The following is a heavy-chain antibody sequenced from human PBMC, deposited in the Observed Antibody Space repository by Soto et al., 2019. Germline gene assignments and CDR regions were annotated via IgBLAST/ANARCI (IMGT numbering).Heavy chain of an antibody. CDR1: GGSISSSSYY. D-gene: IGHD2-15*01. CDR2: IYYSGST. CDR3: ARHTPAISISDH. Sequence: QLQLQESGPGLVKPSETLSLTCTVSGGSISSSSYYWGWIRQPPGKGLEWIGSIYYSGSTYYNPSLKGRVPRSVDTSKNQFSLKLSSVTAADTAVYYCARHTPAISISDHWGQGTLVTVSS. J-gene: IGHJ4*02. V-gene: IGHV4-39*01.